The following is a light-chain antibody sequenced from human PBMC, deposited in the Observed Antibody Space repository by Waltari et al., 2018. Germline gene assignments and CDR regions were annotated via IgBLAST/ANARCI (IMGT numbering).Light chain of an antibody. V-gene: IGKV3-20*01. CDR2: GAS. J-gene: IGKJ5*01. CDR3: QRYGTSIT. CDR1: QTLSSTY. Sequence: EIVLTQSPGTLSLSPGQTATLSCRASQTLSSTYLAWFQQKPGQAPKLRLYGASKRAAGIPNRFSGSATGTDFTLTITRLEPEDFAVYYCQRYGTSITFGQGTRLEIK.